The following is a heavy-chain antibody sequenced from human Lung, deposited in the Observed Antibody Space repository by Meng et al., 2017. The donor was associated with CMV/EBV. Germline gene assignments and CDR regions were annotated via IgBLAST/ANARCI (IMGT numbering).Heavy chain of an antibody. CDR3: ATDIAWVAVAGSAFDI. V-gene: IGHV3-9*01. CDR2: ISWNSGSI. J-gene: IGHJ3*02. CDR1: GFTFDDYA. Sequence: GGSLRLXFAASGFTFDDYAMHWVRQAPGKGLEWVSGISWNSGSIGYADSVKGRFTISRDNAKNSLYLQMNSLRAEDTALYYCATDIAWVAVAGSAFDIWGHGXMVTVS. D-gene: IGHD6-19*01.